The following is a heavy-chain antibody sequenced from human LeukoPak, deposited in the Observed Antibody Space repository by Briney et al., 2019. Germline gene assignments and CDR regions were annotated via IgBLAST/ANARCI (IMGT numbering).Heavy chain of an antibody. D-gene: IGHD4-17*01. J-gene: IGHJ6*02. V-gene: IGHV3-30*18. Sequence: GGSLRLSCAASGFTFSSYGIHWVRQAPGKGLEWVAVISYDGSNKYYADSVKGRFTISRDNSKNTLYLQMNSLRAEDTAVYYCAKALLGGDYVYYYGMDVWGQGTTVTVSS. CDR2: ISYDGSNK. CDR1: GFTFSSYG. CDR3: AKALLGGDYVYYYGMDV.